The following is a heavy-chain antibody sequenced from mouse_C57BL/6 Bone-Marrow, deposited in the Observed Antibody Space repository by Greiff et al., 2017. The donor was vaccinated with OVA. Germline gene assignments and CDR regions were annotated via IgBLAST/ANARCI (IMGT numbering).Heavy chain of an antibody. CDR2: IWSGGST. V-gene: IGHV2-4*01. CDR1: GFSLTSYG. J-gene: IGHJ4*01. Sequence: QVQLKESGPGLVQPSQSLSITCTVSGFSLTSYGVHWVRQPPGKGLEWLGVIWSGGSTDYNAAFISRLSISKDNSKSQVFFKMNSLQADDTAIYYCAKNFGSSPVRYAMDYWGQGTSVTVSS. CDR3: AKNFGSSPVRYAMDY. D-gene: IGHD1-1*01.